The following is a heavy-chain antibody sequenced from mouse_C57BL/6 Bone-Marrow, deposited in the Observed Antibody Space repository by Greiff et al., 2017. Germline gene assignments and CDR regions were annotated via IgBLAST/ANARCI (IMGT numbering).Heavy chain of an antibody. CDR1: GYTFTNYW. CDR3: AKFGDTDGFAY. D-gene: IGHD5-1-1*01. CDR2: IYPGGGYT. J-gene: IGHJ3*01. V-gene: IGHV1-63*01. Sequence: VKLMESGAELVRPGASVKMSCKASGYTFTNYWIGWAKQRPGHGLEWIGDIYPGGGYTNYNEKFKGKATLTAAKPSSTAYMQLSSLTYEDAAIYYRAKFGDTDGFAYWGQGTLVTVSA.